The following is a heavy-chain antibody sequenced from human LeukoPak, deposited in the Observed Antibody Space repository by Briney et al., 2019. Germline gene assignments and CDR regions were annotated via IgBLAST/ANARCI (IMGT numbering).Heavy chain of an antibody. V-gene: IGHV1-18*01. CDR2: ISAYNGNT. D-gene: IGHD3-22*01. J-gene: IGHJ4*02. CDR1: GYTLTSYG. Sequence: GASVKVSCKASGYTLTSYGISWVRQAPGQGLEWMGWISAYNGNTNYAQKLQGRVTMTTDTSTSTAYMELRGLRSDDTAVYYCARDKGRYYYDSSGYWGQGTLVTVSS. CDR3: ARDKGRYYYDSSGY.